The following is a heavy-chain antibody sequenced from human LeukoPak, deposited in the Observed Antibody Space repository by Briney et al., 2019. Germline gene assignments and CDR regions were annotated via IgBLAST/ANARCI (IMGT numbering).Heavy chain of an antibody. CDR2: ISGSGGST. CDR1: GFTFSSYA. Sequence: GGSLRLSCVPSGFTFSSYAMSWVRQAPGKGLEGVSAISGSGGSTYYADSVKGRFTISRDNSKNTLYLQMNSLRAEDTAVYYCAVVVAATSFDYWGQGTLVTVSS. J-gene: IGHJ4*02. CDR3: AVVVAATSFDY. D-gene: IGHD2-15*01. V-gene: IGHV3-23*01.